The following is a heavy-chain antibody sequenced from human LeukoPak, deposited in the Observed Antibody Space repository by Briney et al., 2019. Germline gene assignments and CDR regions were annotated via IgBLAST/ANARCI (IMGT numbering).Heavy chain of an antibody. D-gene: IGHD1-26*01. CDR2: IYHSGST. V-gene: IGHV4-4*02. Sequence: RTSGTLSLTCAVSGGSISSSNWWSWVRQPPGKGLEWIGEIYHSGSTNYNPSLKSRVTISVDTSKNQFSLKLSSVTAADTAVYYCASSGSYSEGWFDPWGQGTLVTVSS. CDR1: GGSISSSNW. J-gene: IGHJ5*02. CDR3: ASSGSYSEGWFDP.